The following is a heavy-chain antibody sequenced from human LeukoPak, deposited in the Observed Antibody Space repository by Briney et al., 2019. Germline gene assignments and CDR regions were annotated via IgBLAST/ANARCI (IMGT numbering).Heavy chain of an antibody. CDR3: ATTSRPFDI. V-gene: IGHV5-51*01. CDR1: GYSFTSFW. Sequence: GESLKISCKGSGYSFTSFWIGWVRQMPGKGLEWMGIIYPGDSETRYGPSFQGQVTFSADKSITTAYLQWSSLKASDTAIYYCATTSRPFDIWGQGTVVTVSS. J-gene: IGHJ3*02. CDR2: IYPGDSET. D-gene: IGHD1-1*01.